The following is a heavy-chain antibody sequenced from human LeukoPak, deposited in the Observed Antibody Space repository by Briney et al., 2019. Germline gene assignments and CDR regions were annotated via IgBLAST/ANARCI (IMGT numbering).Heavy chain of an antibody. D-gene: IGHD6-13*01. Sequence: PSETLSLTCAVSGGSISSSNWWSWVLQPPGKGLEWIVEIYHSGSTNYNPSLKSRVTISVDKSKNQFSLKLSSVTAADTAVYYCARVGGGSSWYVEGGDYWGQGTLVTVSS. CDR3: ARVGGGSSWYVEGGDY. CDR2: IYHSGST. V-gene: IGHV4-4*02. CDR1: GGSISSSNW. J-gene: IGHJ4*02.